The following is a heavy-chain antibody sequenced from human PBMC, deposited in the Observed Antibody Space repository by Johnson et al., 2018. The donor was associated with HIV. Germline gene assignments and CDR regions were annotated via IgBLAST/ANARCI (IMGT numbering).Heavy chain of an antibody. D-gene: IGHD6-19*01. CDR3: ARAGYSSGWYERAFDI. CDR1: GFTFSSHG. V-gene: IGHV3-30*02. J-gene: IGHJ3*02. Sequence: QEQLVESGGGVVQPGGSLRLSCAASGFTFSSHGMHWVRQAPGKGLEWVAFIRYAGSNKYYADSVKGRFTISRANSKNALYLQMNSRRAEDTAVYYCARAGYSSGWYERAFDIWGQGTMVTVSS. CDR2: IRYAGSNK.